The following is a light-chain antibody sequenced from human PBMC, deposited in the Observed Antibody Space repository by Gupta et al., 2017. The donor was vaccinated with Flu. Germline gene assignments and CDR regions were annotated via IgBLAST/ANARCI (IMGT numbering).Light chain of an antibody. J-gene: IGKJ4*02. CDR2: EAS. CDR3: QQYGRSALVT. V-gene: IGKV3-20*01. Sequence: SSAPVAEATFAVRARSSISSNELAWYQHKPGKAPMRLIYEASSRASGIPDRFSGSGSGRDFSLTISRLEPEDFAEYYCQQYGRSALVTFGGGTKVEIK. CDR1: SSISSNE.